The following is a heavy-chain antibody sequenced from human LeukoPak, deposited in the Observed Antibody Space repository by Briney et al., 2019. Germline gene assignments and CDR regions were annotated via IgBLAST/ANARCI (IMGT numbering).Heavy chain of an antibody. CDR3: AGGRWLQLPYL. D-gene: IGHD5-24*01. CDR1: GGPMRGYY. V-gene: IGHV4-59*01. Sequence: SETLSLTCTVSGGPMRGYYWSWIRQPPGKGLEWIGYIYYSGSTTYNPSLKSRVTISVDTSKNQFSLKMNAVTAADTAVYFCAGGRWLQLPYLWGQGTLVTVSS. CDR2: IYYSGST. J-gene: IGHJ4*02.